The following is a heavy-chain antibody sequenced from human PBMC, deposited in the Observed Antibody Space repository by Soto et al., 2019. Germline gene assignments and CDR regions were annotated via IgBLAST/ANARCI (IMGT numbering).Heavy chain of an antibody. D-gene: IGHD6-6*01. V-gene: IGHV1-46*01. CDR3: ARLLSIAARGQWDDY. CDR2: INPSGGST. Sequence: QVQLVQSGAEVKKPGASVKVSCKASGYTFTSYYMHWVRRAPGQGLEWMGIINPSGGSTSYAQKFQGRVTMTRDTSTSTVYMELSSLRSEDTAVYYCARLLSIAARGQWDDYWGQGTLVTVSS. J-gene: IGHJ4*02. CDR1: GYTFTSYY.